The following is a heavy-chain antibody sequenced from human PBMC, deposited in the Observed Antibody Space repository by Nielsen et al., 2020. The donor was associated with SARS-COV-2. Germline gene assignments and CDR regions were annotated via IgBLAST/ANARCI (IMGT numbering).Heavy chain of an antibody. CDR1: GFTSSSYW. V-gene: IGHV3-7*05. Sequence: GESLKISCAASGFTSSSYWMSWVRQAPGKGLEWVANIKQDGSEKYYVDSVKGRFTISRDNAKNSLYLQMNSLRAEDTAVYYCAILGGSGWYGGYFQHWGQGTLVTVSS. CDR3: AILGGSGWYGGYFQH. CDR2: IKQDGSEK. D-gene: IGHD6-19*01. J-gene: IGHJ1*01.